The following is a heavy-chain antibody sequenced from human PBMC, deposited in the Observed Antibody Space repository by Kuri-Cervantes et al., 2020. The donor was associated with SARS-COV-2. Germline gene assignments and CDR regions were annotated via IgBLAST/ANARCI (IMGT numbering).Heavy chain of an antibody. CDR2: MNPNSGNT. Sequence: ASVKVSCKASGYTSTSYGISWVRQAPGQGLEWMGWMNPNSGNTGYAQKFQGRVTMTRNTSISTAYMELSSLRSEDTAVYYCATSFIYDSSGYGDDYWGQGTLVTVSS. D-gene: IGHD3-22*01. J-gene: IGHJ4*02. CDR1: GYTSTSYG. CDR3: ATSFIYDSSGYGDDY. V-gene: IGHV1-8*02.